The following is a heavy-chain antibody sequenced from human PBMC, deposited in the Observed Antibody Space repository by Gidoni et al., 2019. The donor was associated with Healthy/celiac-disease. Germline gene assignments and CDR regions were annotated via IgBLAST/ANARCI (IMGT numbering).Heavy chain of an antibody. CDR1: GGSFSGYY. Sequence: QVQLQQWGAGLLKPSETLSLTCAVYGGSFSGYYWSWIRQPPGKGLEWIGEINHSGSTNSNPSLKSRVTISVDTSKNQFSLKLSSVTAADTAVYYCARGPGQPKGGWFDPWGQGTLVTVSS. CDR2: INHSGST. V-gene: IGHV4-34*01. D-gene: IGHD3-16*01. CDR3: ARGPGQPKGGWFDP. J-gene: IGHJ5*02.